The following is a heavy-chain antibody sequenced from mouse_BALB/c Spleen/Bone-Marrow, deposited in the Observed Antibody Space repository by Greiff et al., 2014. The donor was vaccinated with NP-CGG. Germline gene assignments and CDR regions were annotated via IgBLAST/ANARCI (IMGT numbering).Heavy chain of an antibody. V-gene: IGHV1-80*01. Sequence: QVKLQQSGAELVRPGSSVKISCKASGYAFSVYWMNWVKQRPGQGLEWIGQIYPGDGGTNYNGKFKGRATLSADKSSNTAYMQLSSLTSEDSAVYFCARGGISVDYWGQGTTLTVSS. CDR3: ARGGISVDY. CDR1: GYAFSVYW. J-gene: IGHJ2*01. CDR2: IYPGDGGT.